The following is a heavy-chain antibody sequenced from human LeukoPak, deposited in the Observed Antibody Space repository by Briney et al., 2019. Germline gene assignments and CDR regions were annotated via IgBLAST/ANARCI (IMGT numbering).Heavy chain of an antibody. CDR1: GVTFSSYA. CDR2: ISGSGGST. Sequence: PGASPRLSCAASGVTFSSYAMNWVRQAPGTGLEWFSAISGSGGSTYYADSVKGRFTISRDNAKSFLYLQMNSLRVEDTALYYCASVQSGGGLAAAGPFDYWGQGTLVTVSS. CDR3: ASVQSGGGLAAAGPFDY. V-gene: IGHV3-23*01. D-gene: IGHD6-13*01. J-gene: IGHJ4*02.